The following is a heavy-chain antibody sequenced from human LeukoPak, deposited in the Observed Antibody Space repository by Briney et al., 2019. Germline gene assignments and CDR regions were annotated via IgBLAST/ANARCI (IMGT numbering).Heavy chain of an antibody. CDR3: ARGRFDVRIMDV. J-gene: IGHJ6*02. V-gene: IGHV4-34*01. D-gene: IGHD3-10*01. CDR1: GGTNSGYY. CDR2: INHSGST. Sequence: SENLSLTCAVYGGTNSGYYWSWIRKAPGQGLEWIGEINHSGSTNYYPSLKSRVTISVDTSKNQFSLKLSSVTAADTAVYYCARGRFDVRIMDVWGQGTTVTVSS.